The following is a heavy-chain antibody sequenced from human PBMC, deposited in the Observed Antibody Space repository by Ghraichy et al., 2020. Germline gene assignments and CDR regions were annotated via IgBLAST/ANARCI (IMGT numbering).Heavy chain of an antibody. CDR3: ARDPGYYDSSGSQDY. CDR2: ISAYNGNT. D-gene: IGHD3-22*01. V-gene: IGHV1-18*01. CDR1: GYTFTSYG. J-gene: IGHJ4*02. Sequence: ASVKVSCKASGYTFTSYGISWVRQAPGPGLEWMGWISAYNGNTNYAQKLQVRVTMTTDTSTSTAYMELRSLRSDDTAVYYCARDPGYYDSSGSQDYWGQGTLVTVSS.